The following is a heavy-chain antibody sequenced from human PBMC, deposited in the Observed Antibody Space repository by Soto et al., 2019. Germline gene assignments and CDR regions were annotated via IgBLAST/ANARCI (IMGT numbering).Heavy chain of an antibody. CDR2: IWYDGSNK. CDR3: ARGGGYCSSTSCSYNWFDP. J-gene: IGHJ5*02. Sequence: GGSLRLSCAASGFTFSSYGMHWVRQAPGKGLEWVAVIWYDGSNKYHADSVKGRFTISRDNSKNTLYLQMNSLRAEDTAVYHCARGGGYCSSTSCSYNWFDPWGQGTLVTVSS. CDR1: GFTFSSYG. V-gene: IGHV3-33*01. D-gene: IGHD2-2*01.